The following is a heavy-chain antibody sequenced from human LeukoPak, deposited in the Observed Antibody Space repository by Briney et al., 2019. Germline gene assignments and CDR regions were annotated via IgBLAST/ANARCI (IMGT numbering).Heavy chain of an antibody. Sequence: GESLKISCKGSGYSFTSYWIGWVRQMPGKGLEWMGIIYPGDSDTRYSPSFQGQVTISADKSISTAYLQWSDLKASDSAIYYCARLGTVGSSPTRGFDYWGQGTLVTVSS. J-gene: IGHJ4*02. CDR1: GYSFTSYW. V-gene: IGHV5-51*01. CDR3: ARLGTVGSSPTRGFDY. CDR2: IYPGDSDT. D-gene: IGHD6-13*01.